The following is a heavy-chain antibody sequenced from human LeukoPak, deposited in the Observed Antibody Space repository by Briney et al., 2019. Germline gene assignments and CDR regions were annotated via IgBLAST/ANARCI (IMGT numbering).Heavy chain of an antibody. CDR2: ISNNGGYT. CDR3: AKQLGYCSAGSCYFPY. CDR1: GFTFSSSA. Sequence: GGSLRLSCAASGFTFSSSAMSWVRQAPGKGLELVSAISNNGGYTYYADYVQGRFTISRDNSKSPLCLKMKRLRAEDTAVYYCAKQLGYCSAGSCYFPYWGQGTLVTVSS. V-gene: IGHV3-23*01. D-gene: IGHD2-15*01. J-gene: IGHJ4*02.